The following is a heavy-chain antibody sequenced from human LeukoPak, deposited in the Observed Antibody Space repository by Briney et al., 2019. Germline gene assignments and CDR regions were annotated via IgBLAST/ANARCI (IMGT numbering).Heavy chain of an antibody. J-gene: IGHJ5*01. Sequence: SETLSLTCSVSGYSISSGYYWGWIRQPPGKGLEWIGSIYHSGSTYYNPSLKSRVTISVDTSKNQFSLKLSSVTAADTAVYYCASPSGSSRFVSWGQGTLVTVSS. D-gene: IGHD6-19*01. CDR2: IYHSGST. V-gene: IGHV4-38-2*02. CDR1: GYSISSGYY. CDR3: ASPSGSSRFVS.